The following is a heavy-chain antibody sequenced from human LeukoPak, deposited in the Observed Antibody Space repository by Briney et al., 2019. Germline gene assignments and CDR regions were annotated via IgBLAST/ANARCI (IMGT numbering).Heavy chain of an antibody. J-gene: IGHJ5*02. CDR1: GYTFTGYY. Sequence: ASVTVSCKASGYTFTGYYMHWVRQAPGQGLEWMGWINPNSGGTNYAQKFQGRVTMTRDTSISTAYMELSRLRSDDTAVYYCARSPHHMVRTHNWFDAWGQGTLVTV. V-gene: IGHV1-2*02. CDR2: INPNSGGT. D-gene: IGHD3-10*01. CDR3: ARSPHHMVRTHNWFDA.